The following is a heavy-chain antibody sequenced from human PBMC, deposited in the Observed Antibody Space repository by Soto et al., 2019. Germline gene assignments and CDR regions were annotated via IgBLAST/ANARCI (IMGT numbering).Heavy chain of an antibody. V-gene: IGHV3-30*18. CDR1: GFTFSSYG. D-gene: IGHD3-9*01. J-gene: IGHJ4*02. Sequence: PGGSLRLSCAASGFTFSSYGMHWVRQAPGKGLEWVAVISYDGSNKYYADSVKGRFTISRDNSKNTLYLQMNSLRAEDTAVYYCAKGLLRYFDWLSYTPFDYWGQGTLVTVSS. CDR2: ISYDGSNK. CDR3: AKGLLRYFDWLSYTPFDY.